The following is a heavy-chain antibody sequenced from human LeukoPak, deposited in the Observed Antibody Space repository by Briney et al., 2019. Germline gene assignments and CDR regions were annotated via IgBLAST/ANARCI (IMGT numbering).Heavy chain of an antibody. CDR2: ISAYNGNT. D-gene: IGHD3-22*01. V-gene: IGHV1-18*01. CDR1: GYTFTSYG. CDR3: ARDPPTYYYDSSGYILFDY. J-gene: IGHJ4*02. Sequence: ASVKVSCKASGYTFTSYGISWVQQAPGQGLEWMGWISAYNGNTNYAQKLQGRVTMTTDTSTSTAYMELRSLRSDDTAVYYCARDPPTYYYDSSGYILFDYWGQGTLVTVSS.